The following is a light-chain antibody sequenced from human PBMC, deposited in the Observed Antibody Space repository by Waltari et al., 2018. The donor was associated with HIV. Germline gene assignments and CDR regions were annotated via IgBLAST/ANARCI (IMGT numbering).Light chain of an antibody. Sequence: IRMTQSPSPVSASVGDRVTLTCRASQDISDKLAWYQQTPGKAPKLLIYFASTLQGGVPSTFSGRGSGTEFTLTITTLQPEDFGTYYCQQASSFPYTFGPGTKVDMK. J-gene: IGKJ3*01. CDR3: QQASSFPYT. CDR2: FAS. CDR1: QDISDK. V-gene: IGKV1-12*02.